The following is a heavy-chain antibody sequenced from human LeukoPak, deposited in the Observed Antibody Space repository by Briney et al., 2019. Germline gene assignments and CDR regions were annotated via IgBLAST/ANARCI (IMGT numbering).Heavy chain of an antibody. D-gene: IGHD3-10*01. CDR1: GGSFSGYY. Sequence: PSETLSLTCAVYGGSFSGYYWSWIRQPPGKGLEWIGEINHSGSTNYNPSLKSRVTISVDTSKNQFSLKLSSVTAADTAVYYCARGPTYYYGSGPRWGAFDIWGQGTMVTVSS. CDR3: ARGPTYYYGSGPRWGAFDI. J-gene: IGHJ3*02. V-gene: IGHV4-34*01. CDR2: INHSGST.